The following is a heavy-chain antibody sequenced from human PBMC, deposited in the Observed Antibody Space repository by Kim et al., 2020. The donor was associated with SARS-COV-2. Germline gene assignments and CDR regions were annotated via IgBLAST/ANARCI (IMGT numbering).Heavy chain of an antibody. J-gene: IGHJ4*02. V-gene: IGHV4-39*01. D-gene: IGHD6-19*01. CDR3: ARPPRYSSGWYG. Sequence: YYNPSLNSRVTRSVETSKNPFSLKLSSVTAADTAVYYCARPPRYSSGWYGWGQGTLVTVSS.